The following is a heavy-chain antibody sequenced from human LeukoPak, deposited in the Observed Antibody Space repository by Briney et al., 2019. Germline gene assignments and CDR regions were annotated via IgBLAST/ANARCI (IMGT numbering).Heavy chain of an antibody. J-gene: IGHJ4*02. CDR3: QAVTTGAVIDY. V-gene: IGHV3-11*01. D-gene: IGHD4-17*01. CDR1: GFTFSDYS. Sequence: GRSLRLSCAASGFTFSDYSMSCIRQAPGKGLEWVSYISSRGSTIYYAGSVKGRFPISRDNAKNSLYLQMNILRPHDPAVIYCQAVTTGAVIDYWGQGTLVTVSS. CDR2: ISSRGSTI.